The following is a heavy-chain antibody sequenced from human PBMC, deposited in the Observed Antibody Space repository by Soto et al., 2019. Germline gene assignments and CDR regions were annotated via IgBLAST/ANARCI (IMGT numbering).Heavy chain of an antibody. CDR3: ARLAGVAARTFDC. V-gene: IGHV4-61*07. Sequence: NRQPPGKGLQWIEYIYYSGRTYYNPSLKGRVTISVDTSKTQFSLRLRSVTAADPVVYYCARLAGVAARTFDCWGQGTLVTVSS. J-gene: IGHJ4*02. CDR2: IYYSGRT. D-gene: IGHD6-6*01.